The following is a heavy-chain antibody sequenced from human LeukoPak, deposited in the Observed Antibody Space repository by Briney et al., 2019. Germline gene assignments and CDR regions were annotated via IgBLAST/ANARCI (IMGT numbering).Heavy chain of an antibody. CDR3: AILYYYGSGSYSSFDY. V-gene: IGHV1-24*01. CDR2: FDPEDGET. CDR1: GYTLTEVS. J-gene: IGHJ4*02. Sequence: ASVKVSCKVSGYTLTEVSMHWVRQAPGKGLEWMGGFDPEDGETIYAQKFQGRVTMTEDTSTDTAYMELSSLRSEDTAVYYCAILYYYGSGSYSSFDYWGQGTLVTVSS. D-gene: IGHD3-10*01.